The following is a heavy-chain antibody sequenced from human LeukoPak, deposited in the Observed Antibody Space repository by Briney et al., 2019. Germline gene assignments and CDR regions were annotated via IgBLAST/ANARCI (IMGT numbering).Heavy chain of an antibody. CDR1: GYTFTNYD. J-gene: IGHJ3*02. V-gene: IGHV1-8*01. D-gene: IGHD2-8*02. CDR2: MNPNSGNT. Sequence: ASVKVSCKASGYTFTNYDVSWVRQATGQGLEWMGWMNPNSGNTAYAQKFQGRVTMTRNTSISTAYMELSSLRSEDTAVYYCATSFIARVPVAFDIWGQGTMVTVSS. CDR3: ATSFIARVPVAFDI.